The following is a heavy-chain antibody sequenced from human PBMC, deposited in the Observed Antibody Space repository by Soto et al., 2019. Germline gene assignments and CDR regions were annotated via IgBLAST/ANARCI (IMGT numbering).Heavy chain of an antibody. CDR1: GGSFSGYY. D-gene: IGHD2-2*01. J-gene: IGHJ6*02. CDR3: ARGRHGDCSSIFFYRFDCYYGMDV. Sequence: SETLSLTCAVYGGSFSGYYWSWIRQPPGKGLEWIGEINHSGSTNYNPSLKSRVTISVDTSKNQFSLKLSSVTAADTAVYYCARGRHGDCSSIFFYRFDCYYGMDVWGQGTTVTVSS. CDR2: INHSGST. V-gene: IGHV4-34*01.